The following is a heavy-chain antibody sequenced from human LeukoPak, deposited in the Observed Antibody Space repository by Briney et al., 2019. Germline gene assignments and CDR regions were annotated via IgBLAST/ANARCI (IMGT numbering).Heavy chain of an antibody. D-gene: IGHD6-19*01. CDR1: GYTFTGYY. CDR3: ARAQWLDSRHYFDF. V-gene: IGHV1-2*04. Sequence: GASVKVSCKASGYTFTGYYMHWVRQAPGQGLEWMGWINPKSGGTNYAQKFQGSVTMTRDASISTAYMELSRLKSDDTAVYFCARAQWLDSRHYFDFWGQGTLVTVSS. CDR2: INPKSGGT. J-gene: IGHJ4*02.